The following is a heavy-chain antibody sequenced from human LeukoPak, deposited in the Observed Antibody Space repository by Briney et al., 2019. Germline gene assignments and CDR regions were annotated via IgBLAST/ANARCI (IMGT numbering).Heavy chain of an antibody. Sequence: ASVKVSCKASGYTFTSYGISWVRQAPGQGLEWMGWISAYIGNTNYAQKLQGRVTMTTDTSTSTAYMELRSLRSDDTAVYYCARGGVSGSYPSPFDYWGQGTLVTVSS. D-gene: IGHD1-26*01. CDR3: ARGGVSGSYPSPFDY. V-gene: IGHV1-18*01. CDR1: GYTFTSYG. J-gene: IGHJ4*02. CDR2: ISAYIGNT.